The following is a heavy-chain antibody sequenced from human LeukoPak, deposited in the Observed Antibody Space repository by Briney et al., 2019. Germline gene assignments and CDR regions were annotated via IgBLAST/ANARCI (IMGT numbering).Heavy chain of an antibody. CDR1: GYTFTSYG. D-gene: IGHD5-18*01. CDR2: ISAYNGNT. J-gene: IGHJ4*02. Sequence: ASVKVSCKASGYTFTSYGISWVRQAPGQGLEWMGWISAYNGNTNYAQKLQGRVTMTTDTSTSTAYMELRSLRSDDTAVYYCARERYSYGATLFDYWGQGTLVTVSS. V-gene: IGHV1-18*01. CDR3: ARERYSYGATLFDY.